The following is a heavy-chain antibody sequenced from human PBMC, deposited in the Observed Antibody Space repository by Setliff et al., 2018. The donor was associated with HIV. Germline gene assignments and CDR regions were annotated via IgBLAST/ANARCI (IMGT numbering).Heavy chain of an antibody. CDR1: GFTFGDYA. Sequence: GESLKISCTASGFTFGDYAMSWVRQAPGKGLEWVGFIRGKAYGGTTEYAASVKGRFTISRDDSKSIAYLQMNSLKTEDTAVYYCTRDLTLWFGELYYYCGMDVWGQGTTVTVSS. D-gene: IGHD3-10*01. CDR2: IRGKAYGGTT. V-gene: IGHV3-49*04. CDR3: TRDLTLWFGELYYYCGMDV. J-gene: IGHJ6*02.